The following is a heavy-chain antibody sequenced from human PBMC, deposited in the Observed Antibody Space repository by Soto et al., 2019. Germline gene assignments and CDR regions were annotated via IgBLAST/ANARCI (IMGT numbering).Heavy chain of an antibody. CDR2: IIPIFGTA. D-gene: IGHD2-2*02. CDR3: ARYCSSTSCYRGNWFDP. Sequence: QVQLVQSGAEVKKPGSSVKVSCKASGGTFSSYAISWVRQAPGQGLEWMGGIIPIFGTANYAQKFQGRVTITADKSTSTAYMELSSLRSEDTAVYYCARYCSSTSCYRGNWFDPWGQGNLVTVSS. CDR1: GGTFSSYA. J-gene: IGHJ5*02. V-gene: IGHV1-69*06.